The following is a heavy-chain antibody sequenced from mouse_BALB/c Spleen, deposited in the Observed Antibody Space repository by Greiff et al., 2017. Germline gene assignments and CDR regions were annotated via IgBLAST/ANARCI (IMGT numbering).Heavy chain of an antibody. CDR2: ISYSGST. D-gene: IGHD2-4*01. J-gene: IGHJ1*01. CDR1: GYSITSDYA. CDR3: ARAMITTGDWYFDV. V-gene: IGHV3-2*02. Sequence: EVKLQESGPGLVKPSQSLSLTCTVTGYSITSDYAWNWIRQFPGNKLEWMGYISYSGSTSYNPSLKSRISITRDTSKNQFFLQLNSVTTEDTATYYCARAMITTGDWYFDVWGAGTTVTVSS.